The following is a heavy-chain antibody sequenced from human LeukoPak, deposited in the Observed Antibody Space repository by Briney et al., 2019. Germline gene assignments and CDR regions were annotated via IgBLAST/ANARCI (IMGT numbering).Heavy chain of an antibody. D-gene: IGHD5-12*01. CDR1: GYTFSDYY. CDR2: INSNTGDT. J-gene: IGHJ4*02. CDR3: ARYLSHYDYFDY. Sequence: ASVKVSCKASGYTFSDYYMHWVRQAPGQGLEWMGWINSNTGDTDYAQNFQGKVIMTRDTSIGTVYMEIIRLTSDDTALYYCARYLSHYDYFDYWGQGTLVTVSS. V-gene: IGHV1-2*02.